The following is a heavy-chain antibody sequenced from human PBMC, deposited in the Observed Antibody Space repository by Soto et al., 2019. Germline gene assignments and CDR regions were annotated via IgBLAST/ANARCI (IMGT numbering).Heavy chain of an antibody. CDR1: GYTFTRYG. D-gene: IGHD3-22*01. V-gene: IGHV1-18*01. J-gene: IGHJ5*02. Sequence: ASEKVSCKASGYTFTRYGISWLRQAPGQGLEWLGWISTSTANKNQEQNLQGNGTMTTATSTSTAYMELRSLRSDDTAVYYCARSYDSSCYYYGPRELDWFDPWGQGALVTVSS. CDR2: ISTSTANK. CDR3: ARSYDSSCYYYGPRELDWFDP.